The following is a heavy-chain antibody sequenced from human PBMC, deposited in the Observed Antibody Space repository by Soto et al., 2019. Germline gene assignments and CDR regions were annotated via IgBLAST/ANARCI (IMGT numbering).Heavy chain of an antibody. V-gene: IGHV3-7*01. J-gene: IGHJ4*02. CDR1: GFTFSSYW. CDR3: ARGFTSCHWEFDY. Sequence: GGSLRLSCAASGFTFSSYWMSWVRQAPGKGLEWVANIKQDGSEKYYVDSVKGRFTISRDNAKNSLYLQMNSLRAEDTAVYYCARGFTSCHWEFDYWGQGTLVTVSS. CDR2: IKQDGSEK. D-gene: IGHD2-2*01.